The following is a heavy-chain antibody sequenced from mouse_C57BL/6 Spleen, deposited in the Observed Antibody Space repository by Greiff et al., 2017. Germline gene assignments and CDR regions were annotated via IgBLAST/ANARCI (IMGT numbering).Heavy chain of an antibody. D-gene: IGHD1-1*01. CDR1: GFTFSSYA. CDR3: ARVGYYGSDWYFDV. Sequence: EVKVVESGGGLVKPGGSLKLSCAASGFTFSSYAMSWVRQTPEKRLEWVATISDGGSYTYYPDNVKGRFTISRDNAKNNLYLQMSHLKSEDTAMYYCARVGYYGSDWYFDVWGTGTTVTVSS. V-gene: IGHV5-4*03. CDR2: ISDGGSYT. J-gene: IGHJ1*03.